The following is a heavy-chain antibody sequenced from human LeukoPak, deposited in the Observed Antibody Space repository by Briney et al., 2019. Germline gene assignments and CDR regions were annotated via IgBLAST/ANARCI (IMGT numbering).Heavy chain of an antibody. Sequence: SETLSLTCTVSGGSISNYWSWIRQPAGKGLESIGHISTSGSTNYNPSLKSRVTMSVDTSKNQFSLKLSSVTAADTAVYYCARVTGYMIEDYFDYWGQGTLVTVSS. CDR2: ISTSGST. V-gene: IGHV4-4*07. CDR1: GGSISNY. J-gene: IGHJ4*02. D-gene: IGHD3-22*01. CDR3: ARVTGYMIEDYFDY.